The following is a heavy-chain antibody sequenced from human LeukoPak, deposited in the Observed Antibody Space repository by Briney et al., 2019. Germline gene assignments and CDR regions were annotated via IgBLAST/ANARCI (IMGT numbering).Heavy chain of an antibody. CDR1: GGSFSGYY. D-gene: IGHD3-10*01. V-gene: IGHV4-34*01. CDR2: INHSGST. Sequence: PSETLSLTCAVYGGSFSGYYWSWIRQPPGKGLEWIGEINHSGSTNYNPSLKSRVTISVDTSKNQFSLKLSSVTAADTAVYYCARGQLLYGSGSYLNYWGQGTLVTVSS. CDR3: ARGQLLYGSGSYLNY. J-gene: IGHJ4*02.